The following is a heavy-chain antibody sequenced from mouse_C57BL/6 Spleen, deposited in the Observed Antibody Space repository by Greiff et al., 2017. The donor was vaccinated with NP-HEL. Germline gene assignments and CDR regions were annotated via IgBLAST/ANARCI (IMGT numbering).Heavy chain of an antibody. CDR2: IYPGDGDT. Sequence: QVQLKESGAELVKPGASVKISCKASGYAFSSYWMNWVKQRPGKGLEWIGQIYPGDGDTNYNGKFKGKATLTADKSSSTAYMQLSSLTSEDSAVYFCASTYDYDDGYYYAMDYWGQGTSVTVSS. V-gene: IGHV1-80*01. CDR1: GYAFSSYW. CDR3: ASTYDYDDGYYYAMDY. J-gene: IGHJ4*01. D-gene: IGHD2-4*01.